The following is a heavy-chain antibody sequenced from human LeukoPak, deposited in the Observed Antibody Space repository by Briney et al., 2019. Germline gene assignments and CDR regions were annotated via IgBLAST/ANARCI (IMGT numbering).Heavy chain of an antibody. CDR3: ARAKYGDYYMDV. J-gene: IGHJ6*03. CDR2: ISAYNGNT. CDR1: GYTFSGYF. D-gene: IGHD4-17*01. V-gene: IGHV1-18*04. Sequence: ASVKVSCKASGYTFSGYFIHWVRQAPGQGLEWMGWISAYNGNTNYAQKLQGRVTMTTDTSTSTAYMELRSLRSDDTAVYYCARAKYGDYYMDVWGKGTTVTVSS.